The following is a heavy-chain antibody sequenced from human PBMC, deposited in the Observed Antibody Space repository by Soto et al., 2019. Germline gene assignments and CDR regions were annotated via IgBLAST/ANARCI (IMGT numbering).Heavy chain of an antibody. D-gene: IGHD6-6*01. CDR1: GYTFTSYA. V-gene: IGHV1-3*01. CDR2: INAGNGNT. CDR3: ASEEYYYGMDV. Sequence: QVQLVQSGAEVKKPGASVKVSCKASGYTFTSYAMHWVRQAPGQRLEWMGWINAGNGNTKYSQKFQGRVTITRDTSASTAYMELSSLRSEDTAVYYCASEEYYYGMDVRGQGTTVTVSS. J-gene: IGHJ6*02.